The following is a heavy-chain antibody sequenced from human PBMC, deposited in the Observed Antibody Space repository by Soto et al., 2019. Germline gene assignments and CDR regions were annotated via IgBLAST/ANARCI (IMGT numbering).Heavy chain of an antibody. D-gene: IGHD6-19*01. J-gene: IGHJ4*02. V-gene: IGHV3-23*01. Sequence: GGSLRLSCAASGFTFASYTMTWVRQTPGKGLEWVSPISGNADSTSYADSVKGRFVISRDNSRNTLYLQMNSLRAEDTAVYYCANRNQWLVLVYWGQGTLVTVSS. CDR1: GFTFASYT. CDR2: ISGNADST. CDR3: ANRNQWLVLVY.